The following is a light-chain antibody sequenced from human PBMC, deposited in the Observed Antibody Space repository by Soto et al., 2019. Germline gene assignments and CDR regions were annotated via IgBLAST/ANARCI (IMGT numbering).Light chain of an antibody. Sequence: DIQMTPSPSTLSASVGDGVTITCRASQSISSWLAWYQQKPGKAPKLLIYDASSLESGVPSRFSGSGSGTEFTLTITSLQPDDFATYYCQQYNSYPWTFGQGTKVDIK. CDR2: DAS. J-gene: IGKJ1*01. CDR1: QSISSW. V-gene: IGKV1-5*01. CDR3: QQYNSYPWT.